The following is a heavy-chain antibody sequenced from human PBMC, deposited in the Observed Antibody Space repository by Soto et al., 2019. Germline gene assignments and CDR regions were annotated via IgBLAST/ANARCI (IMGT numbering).Heavy chain of an antibody. CDR1: GYTFTSYY. J-gene: IGHJ4*02. CDR3: ARDSAPVGGSPSFDY. Sequence: QVQLVQSGAEVKKPGASVKVSCKASGYTFTSYYMHWVRQAPGQGLEWMGIINPSGGSTSYAQKFQGRVPMTRDTSTSPVYMELSSLRSEDTAVYYCARDSAPVGGSPSFDYWGQGTLVTVSS. D-gene: IGHD6-13*01. V-gene: IGHV1-46*01. CDR2: INPSGGST.